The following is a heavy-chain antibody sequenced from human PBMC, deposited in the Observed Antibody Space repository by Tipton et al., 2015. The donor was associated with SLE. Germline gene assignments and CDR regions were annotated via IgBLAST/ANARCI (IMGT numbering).Heavy chain of an antibody. CDR3: VRGPDFYDSSGSYDY. V-gene: IGHV4-34*01. J-gene: IGHJ4*02. CDR2: INHSGST. Sequence: TLSLTCAVYGGSFSGYYWSWIRQPPGKGLEWIGEINHSGSTNYNPSLKSRVTISVDTSKNQFSLKLSSVTAADTAVYYCVRGPDFYDSSGSYDYWGQGTLVTVSS. CDR1: GGSFSGYY. D-gene: IGHD3-22*01.